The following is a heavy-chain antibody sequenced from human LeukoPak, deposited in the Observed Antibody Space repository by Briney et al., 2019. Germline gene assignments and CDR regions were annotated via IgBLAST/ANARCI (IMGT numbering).Heavy chain of an antibody. CDR1: GGSISSSSYY. Sequence: SETLSLTCTVSGGSISSSSYYWGWIRQPPGKGLEWIGSIYYSGSTYYNPSLKSRVTISVDTSKNQFSLKLSSVTAADTAVYYCARHRTPMVRGVIVSGWFDPWGQGTLVTVSS. D-gene: IGHD3-10*01. V-gene: IGHV4-39*01. CDR2: IYYSGST. J-gene: IGHJ5*02. CDR3: ARHRTPMVRGVIVSGWFDP.